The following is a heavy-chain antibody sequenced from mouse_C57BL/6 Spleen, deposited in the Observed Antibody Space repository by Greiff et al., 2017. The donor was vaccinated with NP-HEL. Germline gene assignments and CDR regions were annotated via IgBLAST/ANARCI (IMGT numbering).Heavy chain of an antibody. D-gene: IGHD1-1*01. CDR2: IDPSDSYT. J-gene: IGHJ3*01. CDR3: ARAGIDYGSSFAY. Sequence: QVQLQQPGAELVKPGASVKLSCKASGYTFTSYWMQWVKQRPGQGLEWIGEIDPSDSYTNYNQKFKGKATLTVDTSSSTAYMQLSSLTSEDSAVYYCARAGIDYGSSFAYWGQGTLVTVSA. CDR1: GYTFTSYW. V-gene: IGHV1-50*01.